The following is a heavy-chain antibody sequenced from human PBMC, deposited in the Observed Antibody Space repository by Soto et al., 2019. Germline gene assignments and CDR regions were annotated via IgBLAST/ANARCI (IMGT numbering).Heavy chain of an antibody. J-gene: IGHJ5*02. CDR2: VYYSGST. Sequence: SETLSLTCAVSGDSITSAGYYWNWIRQNPGKGLEWIGYVYYSGSTNYNPSIQSRVTISVDTSKNQFSLKLSSVTAADTAVYYCARDRGIAANNSLIPWGQGALVTVSS. D-gene: IGHD6-13*01. V-gene: IGHV4-31*11. CDR1: GDSITSAGYY. CDR3: ARDRGIAANNSLIP.